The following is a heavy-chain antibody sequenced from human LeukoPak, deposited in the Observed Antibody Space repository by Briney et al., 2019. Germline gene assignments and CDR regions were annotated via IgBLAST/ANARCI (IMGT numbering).Heavy chain of an antibody. CDR1: GGSISNYY. CDR2: IYSSGNT. Sequence: SETLSLTCTVSGGSISNYYWTWIRQPPGKGLEWIGYIYSSGNTNYNPTLNSRVTISLDTSKNQFSLMLRSLTAADTAVYYCARRYTASPGERFDYWGQGTLVTVSS. J-gene: IGHJ4*02. V-gene: IGHV4-59*08. CDR3: ARRYTASPGERFDY. D-gene: IGHD2-2*02.